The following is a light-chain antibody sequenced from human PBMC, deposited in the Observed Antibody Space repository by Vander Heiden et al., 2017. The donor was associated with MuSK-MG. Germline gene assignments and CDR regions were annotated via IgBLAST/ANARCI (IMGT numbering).Light chain of an antibody. CDR1: SSDVGGYNY. V-gene: IGLV2-14*01. Sequence: QSALTQPASVSGSPGQSITISCTGSSSDVGGYNYVSWYQQHPGKAPNLMIYDVSNRPSGLSNRFSGSKSGNTASLTISGLQAEDEADYYCISYTTSSTWVFGGGTKLTVL. CDR2: DVS. J-gene: IGLJ3*02. CDR3: ISYTTSSTWV.